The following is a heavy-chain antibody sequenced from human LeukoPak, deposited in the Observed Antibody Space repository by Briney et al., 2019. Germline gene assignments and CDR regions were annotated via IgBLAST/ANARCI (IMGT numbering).Heavy chain of an antibody. V-gene: IGHV4-59*01. CDR1: GGSISSYY. CDR3: ASETIPLGYCSSTSCLRYFDY. Sequence: MPSETLSLTCTVSGGSISSYYWSWIRQPPGKGLEWIGYIYYSGSTNYNPSLKSRVTISVDTSKNQFSLKLSSVTAADTAVYYCASETIPLGYCSSTSCLRYFDYWGQGTLVTVSS. CDR2: IYYSGST. J-gene: IGHJ4*02. D-gene: IGHD2-2*01.